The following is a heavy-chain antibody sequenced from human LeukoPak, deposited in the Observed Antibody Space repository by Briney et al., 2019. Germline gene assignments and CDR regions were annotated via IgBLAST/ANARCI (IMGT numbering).Heavy chain of an antibody. J-gene: IGHJ5*02. CDR3: ARDRHYYEPPPGS. CDR2: ISAYNGNT. CDR1: GYTFTSYG. V-gene: IGHV1-18*01. D-gene: IGHD3-22*01. Sequence: WAXXKVSCKASGYTFTSYGISWVRQAPGQGLEWMGWISAYNGNTNYAQKLQGRVTMTTDTSTSTAYMELRSLRSDDTAVYYCARDRHYYEPPPGSWGQGTLVTVSS.